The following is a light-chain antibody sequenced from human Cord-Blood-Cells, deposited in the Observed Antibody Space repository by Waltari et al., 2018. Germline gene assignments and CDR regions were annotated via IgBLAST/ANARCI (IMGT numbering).Light chain of an antibody. CDR3: SSYTSSSTLV. CDR2: DVS. J-gene: IGLJ3*02. V-gene: IGLV2-14*01. Sequence: QSALTQPASVSGSPGQSITIPRPGTSSDVGGYNYVSWYQQHPGKAPKLMIYDVSKRPSGVSNRFSGSKSGNTASLTISGLQAEDEADYYRSSYTSSSTLVFGGGTKLTVL. CDR1: SSDVGGYNY.